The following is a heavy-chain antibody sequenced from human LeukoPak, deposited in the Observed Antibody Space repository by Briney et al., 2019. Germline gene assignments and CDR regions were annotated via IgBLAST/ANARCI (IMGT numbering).Heavy chain of an antibody. V-gene: IGHV4-38-2*02. CDR3: RVYYYYYYMDV. J-gene: IGHJ6*03. CDR2: IYYSGST. Sequence: SETLSLTCTVSGYSISSGHYWGWIRQPPGKGLEWIGSIYYSGSTYYNPSLKSRVTISVDTSKNQFSLKLSSVTAADTAVYYCRVYYYYYYMDVWGKGTTVTVSS. CDR1: GYSISSGHY.